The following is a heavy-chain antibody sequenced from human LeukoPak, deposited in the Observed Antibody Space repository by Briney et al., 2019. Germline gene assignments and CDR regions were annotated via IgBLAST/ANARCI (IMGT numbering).Heavy chain of an antibody. J-gene: IGHJ3*02. CDR3: ARVGDGLNDGFDI. D-gene: IGHD5-24*01. CDR1: GYTFTSYY. CDR2: INPNTGGT. Sequence: ASVKVSCKASGYTFTSYYMNWVRQAPGQGLEWMGRINPNTGGTNYAQNFQGSVTMTRDTSITKVYMELSRLRSDDTAVYYCARVGDGLNDGFDIWGQGTMVTVSS. V-gene: IGHV1-2*06.